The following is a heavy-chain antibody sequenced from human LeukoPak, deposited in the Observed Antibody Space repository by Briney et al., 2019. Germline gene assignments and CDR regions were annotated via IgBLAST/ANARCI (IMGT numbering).Heavy chain of an antibody. D-gene: IGHD3-3*01. CDR1: GGSINSGGYY. J-gene: IGHJ6*02. V-gene: IGHV4-31*03. Sequence: PSETLSLTCTVSGGSINSGGYYWSWMRQHPGKGLEWIGYIYYSGSTYYNPSLKSRVTISVDTSKNQFSLKLSSVTAADTAVYYCARDRETYYDFWSGYPHYYYYYGMDVWGQGTTVTVSS. CDR2: IYYSGST. CDR3: ARDRETYYDFWSGYPHYYYYYGMDV.